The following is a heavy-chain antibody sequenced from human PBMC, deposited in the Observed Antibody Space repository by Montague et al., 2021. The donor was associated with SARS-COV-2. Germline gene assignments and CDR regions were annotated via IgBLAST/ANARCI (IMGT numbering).Heavy chain of an antibody. CDR2: ISAYNGNT. J-gene: IGHJ4*02. V-gene: IGHV1-18*01. Sequence: SVKVSCKASGYTFTSYGISWVRQAPGQGLEWMGWISAYNGNTNYAQKLQGRVTMTTDTSTSTAYMELRSLRSDDTAVYYRARDRYHTHSYIVDLPFDYWGQGTLVTVSS. D-gene: IGHD5-12*01. CDR1: GYTFTSYG. CDR3: ARDRYHTHSYIVDLPFDY.